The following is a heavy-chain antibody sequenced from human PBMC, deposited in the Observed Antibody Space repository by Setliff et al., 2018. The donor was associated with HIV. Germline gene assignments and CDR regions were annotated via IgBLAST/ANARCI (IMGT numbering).Heavy chain of an antibody. Sequence: GGSLRLSCAASGFTFSDHYMDWVRQAPGKGLEWVGRTRNKANSYTTEYAASVKGRFTILRDDSKNSLYLQMNSLKTEDTAVYYCARRRRGYCTSTSCLYYYYMDVWGKGTTVTVSS. J-gene: IGHJ6*03. CDR2: TRNKANSYTT. V-gene: IGHV3-72*01. D-gene: IGHD2-2*01. CDR1: GFTFSDHY. CDR3: ARRRRGYCTSTSCLYYYYMDV.